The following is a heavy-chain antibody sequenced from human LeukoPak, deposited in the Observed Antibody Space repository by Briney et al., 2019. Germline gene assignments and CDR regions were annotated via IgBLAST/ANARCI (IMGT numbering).Heavy chain of an antibody. D-gene: IGHD6-13*01. CDR2: VRYDGSKK. CDR3: ARNGVLGDSWYISFDY. CDR1: GFTFSTYG. Sequence: GGSLRLSCAASGFTFSTYGMHWVRQAPGKGLEWVAFVRYDGSKKYYTNSVKGRFTISRDNSKNTLYLQMNSLRSEDTAVYYCARNGVLGDSWYISFDYWGQGTLVTVSS. J-gene: IGHJ4*02. V-gene: IGHV3-30*02.